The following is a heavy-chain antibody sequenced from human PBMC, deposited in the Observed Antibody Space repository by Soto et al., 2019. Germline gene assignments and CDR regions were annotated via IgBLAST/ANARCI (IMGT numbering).Heavy chain of an antibody. Sequence: KPSETLSLTCTVSGGSISSYYWSWIRQPPGKGLEWIGYIYYSGSTNYNPSLKSRVTISVDTSKDQFSLKLSSVTAADTAVYYCARGLIWFGELYWFDPWGQGTLVTVSS. CDR1: GGSISSYY. V-gene: IGHV4-59*01. J-gene: IGHJ5*02. CDR2: IYYSGST. CDR3: ARGLIWFGELYWFDP. D-gene: IGHD3-10*01.